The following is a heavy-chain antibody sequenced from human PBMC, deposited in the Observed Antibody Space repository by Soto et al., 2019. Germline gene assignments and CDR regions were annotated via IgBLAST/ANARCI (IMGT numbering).Heavy chain of an antibody. Sequence: GGSLRLSCAASGFTFSSYSMTWVRQAPGKGLEWVSAITDSGTATYYADSVRGRFIISRDNSKNTLYLQMNSLRAEDTALYYCANYMLFRTPYFDYWGQGTLVTVSS. CDR1: GFTFSSYS. CDR2: ITDSGTAT. D-gene: IGHD3-10*01. CDR3: ANYMLFRTPYFDY. J-gene: IGHJ4*02. V-gene: IGHV3-23*01.